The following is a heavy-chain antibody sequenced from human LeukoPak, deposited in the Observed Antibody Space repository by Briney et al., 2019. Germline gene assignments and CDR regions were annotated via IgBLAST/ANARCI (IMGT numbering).Heavy chain of an antibody. CDR1: DDSFSSHY. V-gene: IGHV4-59*11. D-gene: IGHD4-17*01. CDR3: ARDLVTVIKGFDI. CDR2: ISYIGST. J-gene: IGHJ3*02. Sequence: SETLSLTCAVSDDSFSSHYWTWIRQPPGKGLEWIGYISYIGSTNYNPSLKSRVTISIDTSRNQFSLRLSSVTAADTAVYYCARDLVTVIKGFDIWGQGTMVSVSS.